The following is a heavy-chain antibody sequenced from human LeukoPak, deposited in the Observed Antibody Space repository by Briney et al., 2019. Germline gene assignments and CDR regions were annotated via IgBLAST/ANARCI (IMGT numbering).Heavy chain of an antibody. CDR1: GYTFTSYG. V-gene: IGHV1-18*01. CDR3: ARVDYDFWSGYYANWFDT. Sequence: ASVKVSCKASGYTFTSYGISWVRQAPGQGLEWMGWISAYNGSTNYAQKLQGRVTMTTDTSTSTAYMDLRSLRSDDTAVYYCARVDYDFWSGYYANWFDTWGQGTLVTVSS. D-gene: IGHD3-3*01. CDR2: ISAYNGST. J-gene: IGHJ5*02.